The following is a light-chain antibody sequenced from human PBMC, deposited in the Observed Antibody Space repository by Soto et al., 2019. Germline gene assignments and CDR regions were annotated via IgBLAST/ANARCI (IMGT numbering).Light chain of an antibody. Sequence: QSVLTQPPSASGSPGQSVTISCTGTSSDVGAYNYVSWYQQHPGKAPKLMIFEVTKRPSGVPGRFSGSKSGNTASLTVSGLQADDEADYFCSSYSRSNDYVVFGGGTKVTVL. J-gene: IGLJ2*01. CDR3: SSYSRSNDYVV. V-gene: IGLV2-8*01. CDR2: EVT. CDR1: SSDVGAYNY.